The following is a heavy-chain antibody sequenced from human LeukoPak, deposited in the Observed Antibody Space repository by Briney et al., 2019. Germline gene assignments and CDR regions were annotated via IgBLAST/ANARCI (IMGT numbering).Heavy chain of an antibody. D-gene: IGHD6-13*01. CDR1: GGSISSGDYY. V-gene: IGHV4-30-4*01. CDR3: AREEGAAVDY. Sequence: SETLSLTCTVSGGSISSGDYYWSWIRQPPGKGLEWIGYIYYSGSTYYNPSLKSRVTISVDTSKNRFSLKLSSVTAADTAVYYCAREEGAAVDYWGQGTLVTVSS. J-gene: IGHJ4*02. CDR2: IYYSGST.